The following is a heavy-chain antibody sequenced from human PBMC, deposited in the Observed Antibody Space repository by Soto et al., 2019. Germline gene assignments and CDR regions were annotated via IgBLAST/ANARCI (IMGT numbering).Heavy chain of an antibody. D-gene: IGHD5-12*01. Sequence: SVQVSCKASGGTFSSYAISWVRQAPGQGLEWMGGIIPIFGTANYAQKFQGRVTITADESTSTAYMELSSLRSEDTAVYYCARDNGLNSGYDWGPYYYYGMDVWGQGTTVTVSS. CDR1: GGTFSSYA. CDR3: ARDNGLNSGYDWGPYYYYGMDV. CDR2: IIPIFGTA. V-gene: IGHV1-69*13. J-gene: IGHJ6*02.